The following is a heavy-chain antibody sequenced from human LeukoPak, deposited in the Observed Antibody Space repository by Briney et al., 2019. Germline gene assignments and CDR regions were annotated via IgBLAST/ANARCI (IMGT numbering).Heavy chain of an antibody. CDR3: ARGGGYSYATPDY. J-gene: IGHJ4*02. CDR1: GLSFSGHW. V-gene: IGHV3-74*01. Sequence: GGSLRLSCAASGLSFSGHWMHWVRQAPGKGLLWVSRINSDGRSTSYADSVKGRFTISRDNAKNTLYLQMNSLRAEDTAVYYCARGGGYSYATPDYWGQGTLVTVSS. CDR2: INSDGRST. D-gene: IGHD5-18*01.